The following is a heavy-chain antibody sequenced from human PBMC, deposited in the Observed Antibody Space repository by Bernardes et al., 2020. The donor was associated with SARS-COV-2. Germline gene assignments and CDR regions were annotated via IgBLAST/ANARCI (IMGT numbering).Heavy chain of an antibody. CDR1: GFTFSSYG. V-gene: IGHV3-23*01. CDR2: ISDSGGET. CDR3: AKRRVIGNWYFDL. Sequence: VGSLRLSCAASGFTFSSYGMFWVRQAPGKGLEWVSAISDSGGETFYADSMKGRFTISRDNSKNTLYLQMNSLRAEDTALYYCAKRRVIGNWYFDLWGRGTLVTVSS. J-gene: IGHJ2*01. D-gene: IGHD1-26*01.